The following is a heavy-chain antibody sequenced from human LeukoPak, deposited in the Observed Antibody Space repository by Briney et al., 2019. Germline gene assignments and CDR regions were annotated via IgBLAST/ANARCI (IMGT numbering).Heavy chain of an antibody. J-gene: IGHJ3*02. CDR1: GFTFSGPA. Sequence: GGSLRLSCAASGFTFSGPAMHWVRQASGKGLEWVGRIRSKANSYATAYAASVKGRFTISRDDSKNTAYLQMNSLKTEDTAVYYCTRQGGSYRGAFDIWGQGTMVTVSS. CDR3: TRQGGSYRGAFDI. CDR2: IRSKANSYAT. D-gene: IGHD1-26*01. V-gene: IGHV3-73*01.